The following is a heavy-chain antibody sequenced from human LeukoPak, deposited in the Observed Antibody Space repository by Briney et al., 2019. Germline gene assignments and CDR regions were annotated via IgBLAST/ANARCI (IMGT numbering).Heavy chain of an antibody. V-gene: IGHV1-69*13. Sequence: ASVKVSCKASGCTFSSYAISWVRQAPGQGLEWMGGIIPIFGTANYAQKFQGRVTITADESTSTAYMELSSLRSEDTAVYYCARDSHITIFGVVIMKWFDPWGQGTLVTVSS. J-gene: IGHJ5*02. CDR1: GCTFSSYA. CDR3: ARDSHITIFGVVIMKWFDP. CDR2: IIPIFGTA. D-gene: IGHD3-3*01.